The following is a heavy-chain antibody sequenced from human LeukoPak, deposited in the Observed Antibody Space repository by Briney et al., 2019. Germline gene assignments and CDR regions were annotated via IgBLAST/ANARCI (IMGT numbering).Heavy chain of an antibody. V-gene: IGHV1-18*01. D-gene: IGHD2-15*01. Sequence: ASVKVSCKASGYTFTSYGLSWVRQAPGQGLEWMGWISAYNGNTNYAQKLQGRVTMTTDTSTSTAYMELRSLRSDDTAVYYCARVYCSCGSCYFNWFDPWGQGTLVTVSS. CDR3: ARVYCSCGSCYFNWFDP. CDR1: GYTFTSYG. J-gene: IGHJ5*02. CDR2: ISAYNGNT.